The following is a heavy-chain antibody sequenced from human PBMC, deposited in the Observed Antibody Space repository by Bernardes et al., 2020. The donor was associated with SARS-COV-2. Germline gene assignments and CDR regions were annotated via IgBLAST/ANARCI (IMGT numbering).Heavy chain of an antibody. D-gene: IGHD4-4*01. Sequence: GGSLRLSCAGSGFTFSTFAMSWVRQAPGKGLEWVSGLTGSGSSTYYADSVKGRFTISRDNSKNTLYLQMNSLRAEDTARYYCAKGTLTTASYAFWGQGTLVTVSS. CDR3: AKGTLTTASYAF. CDR2: LTGSGSST. V-gene: IGHV3-23*01. J-gene: IGHJ4*02. CDR1: GFTFSTFA.